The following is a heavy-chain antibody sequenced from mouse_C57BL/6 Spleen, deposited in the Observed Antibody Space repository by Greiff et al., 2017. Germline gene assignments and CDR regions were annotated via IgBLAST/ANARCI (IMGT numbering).Heavy chain of an antibody. Sequence: QVQLQQSGAELMKPGASVKLSCKATGYTFPGSWLAWVKQRPGPGLAWIGDLFPGSGSTNYNEKFTGKATFPADTSSHTAYMQLSSLTTEDSAIYYCARSYYGKSFAYWGQGTLVTVSA. D-gene: IGHD2-1*01. J-gene: IGHJ3*01. CDR2: LFPGSGST. CDR3: ARSYYGKSFAY. V-gene: IGHV1-9*01. CDR1: GYTFPGSW.